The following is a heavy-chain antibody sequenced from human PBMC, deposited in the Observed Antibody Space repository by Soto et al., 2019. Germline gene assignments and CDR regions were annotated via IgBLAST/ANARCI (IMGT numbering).Heavy chain of an antibody. Sequence: QVQLVQSGAEVKKPGASVKVSCKASGYTFTSYGISWVRQAPGQGLEGMGWISAYNGNTNYAQKLQGRVTMTTDTSTSTAYMELRSLRSDDTAVYYCAREGWGGAAQSYHYYYMDVWGKGTTVTVSS. J-gene: IGHJ6*03. CDR1: GYTFTSYG. V-gene: IGHV1-18*01. D-gene: IGHD6-6*01. CDR2: ISAYNGNT. CDR3: AREGWGGAAQSYHYYYMDV.